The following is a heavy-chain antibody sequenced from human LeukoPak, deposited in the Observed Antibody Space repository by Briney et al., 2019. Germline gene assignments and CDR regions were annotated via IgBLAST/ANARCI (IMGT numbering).Heavy chain of an antibody. CDR3: ASTLDY. J-gene: IGHJ4*02. Sequence: GGSLRLSCAASGFTFSSYAMHWVRQAPGKGLEWVAVISYDGSNKYYADSVKGRFTISRDNSKNTLYLQMNSLRAEDTAVYYCASTLDYWGQGTLVTVSS. V-gene: IGHV3-30*04. CDR2: ISYDGSNK. CDR1: GFTFSSYA.